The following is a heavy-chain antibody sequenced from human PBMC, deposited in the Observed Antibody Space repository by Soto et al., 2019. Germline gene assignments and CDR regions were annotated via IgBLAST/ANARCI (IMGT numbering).Heavy chain of an antibody. CDR1: GGSISSGGYY. D-gene: IGHD2-2*01. CDR3: ARGRSSTSPYPIGY. J-gene: IGHJ4*02. CDR2: IYYSGST. V-gene: IGHV4-31*01. Sequence: QVQLQESGPGLVKPSQTLSLTCTVSGGSISSGGYYWSWIRQHPGKGLEWIGYIYYSGSTYYNPSPKSLVTISVDTSKNQFSLKLSSVTAADTAVYYCARGRSSTSPYPIGYWGQGTLVTVSS.